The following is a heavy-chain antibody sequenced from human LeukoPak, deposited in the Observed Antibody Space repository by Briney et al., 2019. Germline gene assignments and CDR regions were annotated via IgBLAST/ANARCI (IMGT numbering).Heavy chain of an antibody. CDR1: GGSVSSGSYY. Sequence: SETLSLTCTVSGGSVSSGSYYWSWIRQPPGKGLEWIGYIYYSGSTNYNPSLKSRVTISVDTSKNQFSLKLSSVTAADTAVYYCARSLSITMVRGVTNNWFDPWGQGTLVTVSS. J-gene: IGHJ5*02. V-gene: IGHV4-61*01. D-gene: IGHD3-10*01. CDR3: ARSLSITMVRGVTNNWFDP. CDR2: IYYSGST.